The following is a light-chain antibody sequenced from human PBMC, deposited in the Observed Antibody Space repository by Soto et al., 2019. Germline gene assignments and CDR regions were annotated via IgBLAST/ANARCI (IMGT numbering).Light chain of an antibody. Sequence: ENVWTHSPVTLSLAAGERSTRACRSSQIVSDNYLAWYQQKPGQAPRLVVYGASSRATGVPDRFSVTGSGPDFTLTISILEPEDPPVHSRKLPAKPPLTFPPGTKVDIK. J-gene: IGKJ1*01. CDR1: QIVSDNY. CDR3: KLPAKPPLT. CDR2: GAS. V-gene: IGKV3-20*01.